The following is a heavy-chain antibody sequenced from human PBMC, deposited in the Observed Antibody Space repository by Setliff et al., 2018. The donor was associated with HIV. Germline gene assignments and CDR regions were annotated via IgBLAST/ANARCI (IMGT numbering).Heavy chain of an antibody. V-gene: IGHV4-34*01. CDR1: GGSFSGSY. J-gene: IGHJ4*02. CDR2: INHNGGT. Sequence: SETLSLTCAVFGGSFSGSYWNWIRQSPGKGLEWSGEINHNGGTNYNPSLKSRVTISVDTSKNQFSLKLSSVTAADTAVYYRAGGVRGVIIDWYYFDYWGQGTLVTVSS. CDR3: AGGVRGVIIDWYYFDY. D-gene: IGHD3-10*01.